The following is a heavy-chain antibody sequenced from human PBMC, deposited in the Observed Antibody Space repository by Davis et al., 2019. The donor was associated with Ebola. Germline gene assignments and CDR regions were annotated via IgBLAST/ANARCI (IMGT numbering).Heavy chain of an antibody. CDR3: ARFSGSYSH. J-gene: IGHJ4*02. CDR1: GFTVRNYH. Sequence: GESLKISCAASGFTVRNYHISWVRQAPGKGLEWVAVIYSGGSTYYADSVKGRFTISRHNSKNTLYLQMNSLRAEDTAVYYCARFSGSYSHWGQGTLVTVSS. V-gene: IGHV3-53*04. CDR2: IYSGGST. D-gene: IGHD1-26*01.